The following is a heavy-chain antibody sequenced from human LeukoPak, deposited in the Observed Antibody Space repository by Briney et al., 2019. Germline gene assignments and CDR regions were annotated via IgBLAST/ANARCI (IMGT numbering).Heavy chain of an antibody. Sequence: AASVKVSCKASGYTFTGYYMHWVRQAPGQGLEWMGGIIPIFGTANYAQKVQGRVTITTDESSTTAYMELSSLRSEDTAVYYCARARSPSSGYLLRDHNWFDPWGQGTLVTVSS. V-gene: IGHV1-69*05. J-gene: IGHJ5*02. CDR3: ARARSPSSGYLLRDHNWFDP. CDR1: GYTFTGYY. CDR2: IIPIFGTA. D-gene: IGHD3-22*01.